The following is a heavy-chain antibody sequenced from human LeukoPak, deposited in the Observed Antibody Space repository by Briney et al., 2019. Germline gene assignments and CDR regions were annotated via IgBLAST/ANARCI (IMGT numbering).Heavy chain of an antibody. D-gene: IGHD6-19*01. CDR1: GFTFSSYA. CDR2: ISGSGGST. V-gene: IGHV3-23*01. J-gene: IGHJ3*02. CDR3: AKSLYSSGWYYAFDI. Sequence: GGSLRLSCAASGFTFSSYAMSWVRQAPGKGLEWVSAISGSGGSTYYADSVKGRFTISRDNPKNTLYLQMNSLRAEDTAVYYCAKSLYSSGWYYAFDIWGQGTMVTVSS.